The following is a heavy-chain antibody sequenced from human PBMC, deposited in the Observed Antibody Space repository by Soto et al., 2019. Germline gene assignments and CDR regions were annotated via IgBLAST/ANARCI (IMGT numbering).Heavy chain of an antibody. CDR3: SRSLNS. CDR1: GFTFSTYW. V-gene: IGHV3-7*01. CDR2: INQDGSEK. J-gene: IGHJ4*02. Sequence: GGSLRLSCAASGFTFSTYWMDWVRQTPGKGLEWVANINQDGSEKNYVDSVKGRFTIYRDNAKNSLYLQMSSLTAEDSALYYCSRSLNSWGQGTLVTVS.